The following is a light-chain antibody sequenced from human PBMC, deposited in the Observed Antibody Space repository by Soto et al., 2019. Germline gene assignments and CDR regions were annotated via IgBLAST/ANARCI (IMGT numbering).Light chain of an antibody. J-gene: IGKJ2*01. CDR3: QQFDFLPPYT. V-gene: IGKV1-33*01. CDR1: HDIKNY. Sequence: DIQLTQSPPSLSASEGDRVTITCQASHDIKNYLNWYQQKPGKAPKLLIYDAYNLERGVPSRFSGSGTGTHFTFTICSLQPEDVATYYCQQFDFLPPYTFGQGTRVEIK. CDR2: DAY.